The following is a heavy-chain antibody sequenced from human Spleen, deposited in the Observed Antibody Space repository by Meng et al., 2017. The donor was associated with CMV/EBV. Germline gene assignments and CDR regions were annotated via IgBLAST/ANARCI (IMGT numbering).Heavy chain of an antibody. CDR1: GFTVSTNY. CDR3: ARAISITIFGVALDY. V-gene: IGHV3-66*02. J-gene: IGHJ4*02. Sequence: GGSLRLSCAASGFTVSTNYMTWVRQAPGKGLEWVSIIYRGDNTYYADSVKGRFTISRDSLKNTLFLQMNGLRPDDTAVYYCARAISITIFGVALDYWGRGTLVTVSS. CDR2: IYRGDNT. D-gene: IGHD3-3*01.